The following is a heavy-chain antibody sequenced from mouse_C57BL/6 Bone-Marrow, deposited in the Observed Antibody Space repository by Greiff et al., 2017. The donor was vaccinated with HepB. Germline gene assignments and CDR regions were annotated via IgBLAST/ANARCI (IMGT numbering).Heavy chain of an antibody. CDR2: INPNNGGT. Sequence: EVQLQQSGPELVKPGASVKISCKASGYTFTDYYMNWVKQSHGKSLEWIGDINPNNGGTSYNQKFKGKATLTVDKSSSTAYMELRSLTSEDSAVYYCARSPLITTARAMDYWGQGTSVTVSS. D-gene: IGHD1-1*01. CDR1: GYTFTDYY. CDR3: ARSPLITTARAMDY. J-gene: IGHJ4*01. V-gene: IGHV1-26*01.